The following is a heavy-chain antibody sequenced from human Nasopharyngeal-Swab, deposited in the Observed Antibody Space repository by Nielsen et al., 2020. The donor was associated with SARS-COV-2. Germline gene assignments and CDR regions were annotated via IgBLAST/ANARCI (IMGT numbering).Heavy chain of an antibody. CDR2: ISAYNGNT. Sequence: ASVKVSCKASGYTFTSYGINWVRQATGQGLEWMGWISAYNGNTNYAQKLQGRVTMTTDTSTSTAYMELRSLRSDDTAVYYCARLYCGGDCSYYYYYGMDVWGQGTTVTVSS. CDR3: ARLYCGGDCSYYYYYGMDV. D-gene: IGHD2-21*02. CDR1: GYTFTSYG. V-gene: IGHV1-18*01. J-gene: IGHJ6*02.